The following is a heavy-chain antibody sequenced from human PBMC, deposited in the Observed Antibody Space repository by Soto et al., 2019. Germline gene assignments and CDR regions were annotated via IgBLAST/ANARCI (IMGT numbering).Heavy chain of an antibody. CDR3: ARDTNPNIADY. Sequence: GASVKVSCKASGYNFPDYYIHWVRQAPGQGLEWMGWINPNSGATDYAQKFQGRVTMTRDTSITTVYIWLSRLKSDDPAVYYCARDTNPNIADYWAQGAQVTVSS. D-gene: IGHD2-8*01. CDR2: INPNSGAT. CDR1: GYNFPDYY. J-gene: IGHJ4*02. V-gene: IGHV1-2*02.